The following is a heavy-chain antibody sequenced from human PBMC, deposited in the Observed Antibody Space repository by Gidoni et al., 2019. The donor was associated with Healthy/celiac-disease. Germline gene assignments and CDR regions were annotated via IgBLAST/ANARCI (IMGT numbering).Heavy chain of an antibody. CDR3: AKDRLWDPDY. CDR2: ISGSGGST. Sequence: EVQLFESGGGLVQPGGSLRLSCSAPGFTFSSYAMSWVRQAPGKGLGWVSAISGSGGSTYYADSVKGRFTISRDNSKNTLYLQMNSLRAEDTAVYYCAKDRLWDPDYWGQGTLVTVSS. D-gene: IGHD3-10*01. CDR1: GFTFSSYA. J-gene: IGHJ4*02. V-gene: IGHV3-23*01.